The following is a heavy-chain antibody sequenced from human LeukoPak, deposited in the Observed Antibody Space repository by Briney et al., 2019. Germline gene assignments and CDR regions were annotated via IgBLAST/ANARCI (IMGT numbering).Heavy chain of an antibody. J-gene: IGHJ4*02. CDR1: GFTFSDYY. D-gene: IGHD3-9*01. CDR2: ISSSGSTI. V-gene: IGHV3-11*01. Sequence: PGGSRRLSCAASGFTFSDYYMSWIRQAPGKGLEWVSYISSSGSTIYYADSVKGRFTISRDNAKNSLYLQMNSLRAEDMALYYCAKEGYDISGGFDYWGQGTLVTVSS. CDR3: AKEGYDISGGFDY.